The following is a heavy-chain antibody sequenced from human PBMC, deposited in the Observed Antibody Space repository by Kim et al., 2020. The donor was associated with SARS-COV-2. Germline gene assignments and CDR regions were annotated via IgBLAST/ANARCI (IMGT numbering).Heavy chain of an antibody. D-gene: IGHD2-15*01. CDR3: AKDPFDDKGCRFDD. CDR1: GFTFRDYA. V-gene: IGHV3-23*01. Sequence: GGSLRLSCAASGFTFRDYAMNWVRQAPGKGLEWVSGINGDGGSTFYRDSVKGRFTISRDNSKNTVYLQMNSLRTEDAALYYCAKDPFDDKGCRFDDWGQGTLVTVSS. J-gene: IGHJ4*02. CDR2: INGDGGST.